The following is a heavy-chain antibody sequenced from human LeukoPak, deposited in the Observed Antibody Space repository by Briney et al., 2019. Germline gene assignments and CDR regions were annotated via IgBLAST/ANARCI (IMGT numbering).Heavy chain of an antibody. Sequence: SVKVSCKASGGTFGSYAISWVRQAPGQGLEWMGGIIPILGTANYAQKFQGRVTITADESTSTAYMELSSLRSEDTAVYYCARDNLVYYYYGMDVWGQGTTVTVSS. CDR3: ARDNLVYYYYGMDV. CDR1: GGTFGSYA. CDR2: IIPILGTA. V-gene: IGHV1-69*13. J-gene: IGHJ6*02. D-gene: IGHD2-2*01.